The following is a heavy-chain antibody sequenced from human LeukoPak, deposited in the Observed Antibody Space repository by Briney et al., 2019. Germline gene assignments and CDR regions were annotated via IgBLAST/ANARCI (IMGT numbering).Heavy chain of an antibody. J-gene: IGHJ4*02. D-gene: IGHD1-1*01. CDR3: ARHATGTDY. Sequence: GESLKISCRVSGYTFTSYWIGWVRQMPGKGLEWMGITYPGDSDTRYSPSFQGQVTISADKSISTAYLQWSSLRASDTAIYYCARHATGTDYWGQGTLVTVSS. CDR2: TYPGDSDT. CDR1: GYTFTSYW. V-gene: IGHV5-51*01.